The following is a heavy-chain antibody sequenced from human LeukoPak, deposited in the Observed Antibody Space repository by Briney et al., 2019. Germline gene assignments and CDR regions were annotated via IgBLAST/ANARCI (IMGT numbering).Heavy chain of an antibody. J-gene: IGHJ4*02. CDR3: ARVDVAGTDY. D-gene: IGHD1-1*01. V-gene: IGHV3-7*01. Sequence: GGSLRLCCAASGFTFSAFWMGWVRQAPGKGLEWVANIKRDGSEKYYVDSVKGRFSISRDNAKNSLYLEVNSLRAEDTAVYYCARVDVAGTDYWGQGTLVTVSS. CDR1: GFTFSAFW. CDR2: IKRDGSEK.